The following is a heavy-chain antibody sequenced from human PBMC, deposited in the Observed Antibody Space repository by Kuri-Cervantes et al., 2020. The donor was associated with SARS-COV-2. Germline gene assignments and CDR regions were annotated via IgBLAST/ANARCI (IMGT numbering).Heavy chain of an antibody. CDR2: IYTSGST. V-gene: IGHV4-4*09. Sequence: SETLSLTCTVSGGSMRSHYWSWVRQPPGKGLEWIGYIYTSGSTNYNPPLKSRVTISVDTSKNQFSLKLSSVTAADTAVYYCAGALAYYSDSSGFTYYFDSWGRGTLVTVSS. J-gene: IGHJ4*02. CDR1: GGSMRSHY. CDR3: AGALAYYSDSSGFTYYFDS. D-gene: IGHD3-22*01.